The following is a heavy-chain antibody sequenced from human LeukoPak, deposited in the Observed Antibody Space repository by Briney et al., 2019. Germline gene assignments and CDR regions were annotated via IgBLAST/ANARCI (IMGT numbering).Heavy chain of an antibody. D-gene: IGHD5-24*01. J-gene: IGHJ2*01. CDR1: GFTFSTYS. V-gene: IGHV3-48*01. Sequence: QPGGSLRLSCAASGFTFSTYSMNWVRQAPGKGLEWVSYISSSSSTIYYADSVKGRFTVSRDNSKNTLYLQMNSLRAEDTAIYYCAKDSSRDGYNWNWYFDLWGRGTLVTVSS. CDR3: AKDSSRDGYNWNWYFDL. CDR2: ISSSSSTI.